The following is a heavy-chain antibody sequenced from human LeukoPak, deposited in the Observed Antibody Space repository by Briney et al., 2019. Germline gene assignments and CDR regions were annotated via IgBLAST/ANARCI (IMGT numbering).Heavy chain of an antibody. V-gene: IGHV1-46*01. CDR1: GYTFTTYY. J-gene: IGHJ6*03. CDR3: ARGGDFYYYYMDV. D-gene: IGHD2-15*01. Sequence: ASVKVSCKASGYTFTTYYIHWVRQAPGQGLEWMGIINPSGGSTSFAQKFQGRLTMTRDTSTSTVYMELSSLSSEDTAVYYCARGGDFYYYYMDVWGKGTLVTVSS. CDR2: INPSGGST.